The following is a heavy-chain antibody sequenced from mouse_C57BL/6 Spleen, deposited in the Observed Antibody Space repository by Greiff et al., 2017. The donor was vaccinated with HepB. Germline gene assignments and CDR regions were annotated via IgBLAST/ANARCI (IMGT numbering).Heavy chain of an antibody. CDR3: ASQIYDPFDY. V-gene: IGHV5-9*01. CDR2: ISGGGGNT. D-gene: IGHD2-3*01. Sequence: EVHLVESGGGLVKPGGSLKLSCAASGFTFSSYTMSWVRQTPEKRLEWVATISGGGGNTYYPDSVKGRFTISRDNAKNTLYLQMSSLRSEDTALYYCASQIYDPFDYWGQGTTLTVSS. J-gene: IGHJ2*01. CDR1: GFTFSSYT.